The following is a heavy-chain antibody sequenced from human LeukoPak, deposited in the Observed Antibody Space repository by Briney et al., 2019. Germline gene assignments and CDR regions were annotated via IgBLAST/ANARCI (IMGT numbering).Heavy chain of an antibody. J-gene: IGHJ3*02. CDR2: IIPILGIA. CDR3: ARRDPDVYGDYAGDAFDI. V-gene: IGHV1-69*04. CDR1: GGTFSSYA. Sequence: SVKVSFKASGGTFSSYAISGVRQAPGQGVEWVGRIIPILGIANYAQKFQGRVTITADKSTSTAYMELSSLRSEDTAVYYCARRDPDVYGDYAGDAFDIWGQGTMVTVSS. D-gene: IGHD4-17*01.